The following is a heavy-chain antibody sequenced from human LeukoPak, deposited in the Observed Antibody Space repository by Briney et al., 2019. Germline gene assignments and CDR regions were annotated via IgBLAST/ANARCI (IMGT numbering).Heavy chain of an antibody. D-gene: IGHD1-26*01. V-gene: IGHV3-21*01. CDR2: ISSSSSYI. Sequence: PGGSLRLSCAASGFTFSSYSMNWVRQAPGKGLEWVSSISSSSSYIYYADSVKGRFTISRDNAKNTLYLQMNSLRAEDTAVYYCARDDSGSYGMVWGFDYWGRGTLVTVSS. J-gene: IGHJ4*02. CDR3: ARDDSGSYGMVWGFDY. CDR1: GFTFSSYS.